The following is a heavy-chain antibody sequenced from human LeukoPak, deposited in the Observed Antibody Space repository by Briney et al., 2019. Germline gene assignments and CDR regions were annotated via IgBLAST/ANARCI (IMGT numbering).Heavy chain of an antibody. CDR1: GGSISSYY. D-gene: IGHD6-13*01. CDR3: ARVAAARSDAFDI. J-gene: IGHJ3*02. Sequence: SETLSLTCTVSGGSISSYYWSWIRHPPGKGLGWIGYIYYSGSTNYNPSLKSRVTISVDTSKNQFSLKLSSVTAADTAVYYCARVAAARSDAFDIWGQGTMVTVSS. V-gene: IGHV4-59*01. CDR2: IYYSGST.